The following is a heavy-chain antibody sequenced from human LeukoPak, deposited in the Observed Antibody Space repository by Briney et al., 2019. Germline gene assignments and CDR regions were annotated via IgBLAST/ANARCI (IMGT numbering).Heavy chain of an antibody. D-gene: IGHD4-23*01. CDR2: IYHSGST. V-gene: IGHV4-30-2*01. CDR1: VGSISSGGYS. CDR3: ARTKSTVGYWYFDL. J-gene: IGHJ2*01. Sequence: SETLSLTCAVSVGSISSGGYSCSWIRQPPRKDLEWIGYIYHSGSTHYNPSLKSRVTISVDKSKNQFSLNLSSVTAADTAVYYCARTKSTVGYWYFDLWGRGTLVTVSS.